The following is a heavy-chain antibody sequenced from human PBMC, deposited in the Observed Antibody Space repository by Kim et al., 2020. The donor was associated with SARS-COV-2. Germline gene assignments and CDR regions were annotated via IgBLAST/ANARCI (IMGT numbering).Heavy chain of an antibody. Sequence: VKGRFTISRDNAKNSLYLQMNSLRAEDTAVYYCARDNFGAEQQLVEDRWGQGTLVTVSS. J-gene: IGHJ4*02. D-gene: IGHD6-13*01. V-gene: IGHV3-21*01. CDR3: ARDNFGAEQQLVEDR.